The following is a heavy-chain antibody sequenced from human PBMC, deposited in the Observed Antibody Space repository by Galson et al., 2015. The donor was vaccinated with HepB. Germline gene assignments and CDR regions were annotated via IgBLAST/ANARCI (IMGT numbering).Heavy chain of an antibody. CDR1: GFTFSTYW. D-gene: IGHD1-26*01. CDR3: ARDGRSADPFDY. V-gene: IGHV3-74*01. CDR2: ANTDGSST. Sequence: SLRLSCAASGFTFSTYWMHWVRQAPGKGLVWVSRANTDGSSTSYADSVKGRFTISRDNAKNTLYLQMNSLRAEDTAVYYCARDGRSADPFDYWGQGTLVTVSS. J-gene: IGHJ4*02.